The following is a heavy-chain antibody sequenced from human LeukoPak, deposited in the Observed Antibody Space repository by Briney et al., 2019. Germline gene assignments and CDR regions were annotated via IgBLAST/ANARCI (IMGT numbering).Heavy chain of an antibody. D-gene: IGHD3-10*01. CDR1: GGTFSSYA. Sequence: SVKVSCKASGGTFSSYAISRVRQAPGQGLEWMGGIIPIFGTANYAQKFQGRVTITTDESTSTAYMELSSLRSEDTAVYFCARDANGSGSQYYYYYYMDGWGKGTTVTVAS. CDR3: ARDANGSGSQYYYYYYMDG. V-gene: IGHV1-69*05. J-gene: IGHJ6*03. CDR2: IIPIFGTA.